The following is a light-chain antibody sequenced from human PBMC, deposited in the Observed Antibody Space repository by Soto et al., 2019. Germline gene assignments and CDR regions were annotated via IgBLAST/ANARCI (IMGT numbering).Light chain of an antibody. V-gene: IGLV2-8*01. CDR3: FSYAGSNIYV. J-gene: IGLJ1*01. Sequence: LTQPPSASWSPGQSVTISCTGTSNDVGAYNFVSWYQQHPGKAPKLMIYDVSKRPSGVPDRFSGSKSGNTASLTVSGLQAEDEADYYCFSYAGSNIYVFGTGTKVTVL. CDR2: DVS. CDR1: SNDVGAYNF.